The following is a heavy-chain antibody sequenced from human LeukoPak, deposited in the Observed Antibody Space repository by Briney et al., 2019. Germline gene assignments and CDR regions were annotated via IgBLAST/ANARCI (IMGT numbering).Heavy chain of an antibody. V-gene: IGHV3-33*01. Sequence: GGSLRLSCAASGFTFSSYGMHWVRQAPGKGLEWVAVIWYDGSNKYYADSVKGRFTISRDNSKNTLYLQMNSPRAEDTAVYYCARSISGSYLLDYWGQGTLVTVSS. CDR2: IWYDGSNK. J-gene: IGHJ4*02. CDR1: GFTFSSYG. CDR3: ARSISGSYLLDY. D-gene: IGHD1-26*01.